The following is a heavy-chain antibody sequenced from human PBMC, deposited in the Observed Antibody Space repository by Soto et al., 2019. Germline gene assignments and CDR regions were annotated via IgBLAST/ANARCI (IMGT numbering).Heavy chain of an antibody. CDR1: GYSFTSYW. CDR2: IYPGDSGT. CDR3: TSGLRYNLYYGMDV. D-gene: IGHD2-2*02. J-gene: IGHJ6*02. Sequence: GESLKISCKGSGYSFTSYWVGWVRQMPGKGLEWMGIIYPGDSGTRYSPSFEGQVTISADKSISTAYLQWNSLKASDTAMYYCTSGLRYNLYYGMDVWGQGTTVTVSS. V-gene: IGHV5-51*01.